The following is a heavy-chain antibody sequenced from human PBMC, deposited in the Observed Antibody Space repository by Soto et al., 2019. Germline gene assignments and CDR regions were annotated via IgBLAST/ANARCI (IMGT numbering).Heavy chain of an antibody. V-gene: IGHV4-4*07. CDR2: IYTSGST. Sequence: SETLSLTCTVSGGSISSYYWSWIRQPAGKGLEWIGRIYTSGSTNYNPSLKSRVTMSVDTSKNQFSLKLSSVTAADTAVYYCARDQGQWLVSYYYYGMDVWGQGTTVTVSS. J-gene: IGHJ6*02. CDR3: ARDQGQWLVSYYYYGMDV. D-gene: IGHD6-19*01. CDR1: GGSISSYY.